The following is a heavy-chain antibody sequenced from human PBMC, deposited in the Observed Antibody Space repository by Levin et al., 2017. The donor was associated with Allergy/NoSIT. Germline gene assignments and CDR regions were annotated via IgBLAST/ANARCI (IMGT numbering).Heavy chain of an antibody. CDR2: IIPIFGTA. J-gene: IGHJ6*02. CDR1: GGTFSSYA. V-gene: IGHV1-69*06. CDR3: ARVRGFGDHPGGYYYYGMDV. D-gene: IGHD3-10*01. Sequence: ASVKVSCKASGGTFSSYAISWVRQAPGQGLEWMGGIIPIFGTANYAQKFQGRVTITADKSTSTAYMELSSLRSEDTAVYYCARVRGFGDHPGGYYYYGMDVWGQGTTVTVSS.